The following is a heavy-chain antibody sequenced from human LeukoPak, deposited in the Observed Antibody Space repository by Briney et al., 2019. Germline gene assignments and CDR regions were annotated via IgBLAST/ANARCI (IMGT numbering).Heavy chain of an antibody. CDR3: ARQSRGSFDY. D-gene: IGHD6-25*01. CDR1: GGSISGSSYY. V-gene: IGHV4-39*01. J-gene: IGHJ4*02. Sequence: SETLSLTCSVSGGSISGSSYYWGWIRQPPGKGLEWTGSVYYSGTTYYNPSLKSRVTISLDTSKNQFSLKLTSVTAADTAVYYCARQSRGSFDYWGQGTLVTVSS. CDR2: VYYSGTT.